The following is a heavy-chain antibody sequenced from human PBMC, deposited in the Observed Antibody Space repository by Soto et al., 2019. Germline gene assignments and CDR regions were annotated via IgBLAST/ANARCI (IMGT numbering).Heavy chain of an antibody. J-gene: IGHJ3*02. Sequence: QITLKESGPTLVKPTQTLTLTCTFSGFSFSTSGVGVGWIRQPPGKALEWLALIYWNDDKRYSPSLRSRLTTTXYXXKDQVVLTITNMDPVDTATYYCAHRGGGYGSAFEIWRQGTTVTVSS. CDR1: GFSFSTSGVG. V-gene: IGHV2-5*01. D-gene: IGHD4-17*01. CDR3: AHRGGGYGSAFEI. CDR2: IYWNDDK.